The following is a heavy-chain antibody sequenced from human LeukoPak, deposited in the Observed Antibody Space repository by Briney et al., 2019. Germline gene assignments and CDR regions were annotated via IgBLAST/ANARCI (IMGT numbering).Heavy chain of an antibody. CDR1: GFTFSSYS. CDR2: ISSSSTTI. Sequence: GGSLRLSCAASGFTFSSYSMNWVRQAPGKGLEWVSSISSSSTTIYYADSVKGRFTVSRDNAKNSLYLQMNSLRVEDTAVYYCARGSDYLFDCWGQGTLVTVSS. J-gene: IGHJ4*02. D-gene: IGHD4-17*01. V-gene: IGHV3-48*04. CDR3: ARGSDYLFDC.